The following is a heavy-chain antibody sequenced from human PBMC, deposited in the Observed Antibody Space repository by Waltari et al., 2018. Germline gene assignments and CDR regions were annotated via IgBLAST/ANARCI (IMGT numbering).Heavy chain of an antibody. CDR3: ARVNCIANICYYMDV. Sequence: EVQLVESGGGLVQPGGSLRLSCAASGFTFRSYSMNWVRPAPGKGLEWVSYISSSSSTIYYADSVKGRFTISRDNAKNSLYLQMNSLRAEDTAVYYCARVNCIANICYYMDVWGKGTTVTVSS. D-gene: IGHD6-13*01. J-gene: IGHJ6*03. CDR1: GFTFRSYS. CDR2: ISSSSSTI. V-gene: IGHV3-48*04.